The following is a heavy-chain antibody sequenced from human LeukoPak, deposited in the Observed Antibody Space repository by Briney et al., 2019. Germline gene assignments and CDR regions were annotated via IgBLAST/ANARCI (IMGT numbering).Heavy chain of an antibody. V-gene: IGHV4-34*01. Sequence: SETLSLTCAVYGGSFSGYYWSWIRQPPGKGLEWIGEINHSGSTNYNPSLKSRVTISVDTSKNQFSLKLSSVTAADTAVYYCARSWGFYGDFHFDQWGQGSLVTVSS. CDR1: GGSFSGYY. CDR3: ARSWGFYGDFHFDQ. J-gene: IGHJ4*02. CDR2: INHSGST. D-gene: IGHD4-17*01.